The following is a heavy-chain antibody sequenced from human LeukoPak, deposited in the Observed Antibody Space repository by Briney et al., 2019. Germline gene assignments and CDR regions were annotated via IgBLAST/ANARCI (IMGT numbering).Heavy chain of an antibody. CDR2: IRNKANGHTA. D-gene: IGHD6-13*01. Sequence: GGSLRLSCAASGFTFSSYAMSWVRQAPGKGLEWIGRIRNKANGHTAEYAASVQGRFTISRDDSTSSLYLQMNSLNTEDTAMYFCARTYGTSWDTTYFDCWGQGTLVTVSS. CDR3: ARTYGTSWDTTYFDC. J-gene: IGHJ4*02. V-gene: IGHV3-72*01. CDR1: GFTFSSYA.